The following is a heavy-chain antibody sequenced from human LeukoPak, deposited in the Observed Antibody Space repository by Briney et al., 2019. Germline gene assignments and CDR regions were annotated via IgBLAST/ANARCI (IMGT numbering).Heavy chain of an antibody. V-gene: IGHV4-59*01. D-gene: IGHD3-10*01. Sequence: PSETLSLTCTVSGGSISSDYWSWIRQPPGKGLECIGYIYYSGSTNYNPSLKSRVTISVDTSKNQFSLKLSSVTAADTAVYYCARLGMVRGVPSWFDPWGQGTLVTVSS. CDR1: GGSISSDY. CDR3: ARLGMVRGVPSWFDP. CDR2: IYYSGST. J-gene: IGHJ5*02.